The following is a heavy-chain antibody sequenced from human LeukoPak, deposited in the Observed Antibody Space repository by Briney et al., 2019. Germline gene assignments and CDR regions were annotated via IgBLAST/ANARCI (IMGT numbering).Heavy chain of an antibody. V-gene: IGHV5-51*01. J-gene: IGHJ4*02. D-gene: IGHD3-16*01. CDR1: GASFSSYW. CDR2: IYPGDSDT. Sequence: GESLKISCKGSGASFSSYWIGWGRQMPGKGLEWMGIIYPGDSDTRYSPSFQGQVTISADKSINTAYLQWSSLKASDTAMYYCARSLRLGDPGYIDYWGQGTLVTVSS. CDR3: ARSLRLGDPGYIDY.